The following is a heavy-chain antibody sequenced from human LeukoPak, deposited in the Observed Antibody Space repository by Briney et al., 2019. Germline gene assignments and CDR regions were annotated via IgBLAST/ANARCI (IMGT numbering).Heavy chain of an antibody. CDR2: ISSSSSYI. J-gene: IGHJ6*03. CDR3: ARVRGSGSYYNVRYYYYMDV. Sequence: GGSLRLSCAASGFTFSSYNMNWIRQAPGEGLEWVSSISSSSSYIYYADSVKGRFTISRDNAKNSLYLQMNSLRAEDTAVYYCARVRGSGSYYNVRYYYYMDVWGKGTTVTISS. V-gene: IGHV3-21*01. CDR1: GFTFSSYN. D-gene: IGHD3-10*01.